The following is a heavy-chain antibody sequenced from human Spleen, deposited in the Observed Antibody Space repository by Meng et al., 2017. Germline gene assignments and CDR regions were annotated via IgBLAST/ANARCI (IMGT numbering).Heavy chain of an antibody. V-gene: IGHV4-34*01. D-gene: IGHD4-11*01. CDR2: INHSGST. Sequence: QGRLQQWGAGLLKPSETLSPTGVVSGGSFSDYYWSWIRQPPGKGLEWIGEINHSGSTNYNPSLESRATISVDTSQNNLSLKLSSVTAADSAVYYCARGPTTMAHDFDYWGQGTLVTVSS. CDR3: ARGPTTMAHDFDY. J-gene: IGHJ4*02. CDR1: GGSFSDYY.